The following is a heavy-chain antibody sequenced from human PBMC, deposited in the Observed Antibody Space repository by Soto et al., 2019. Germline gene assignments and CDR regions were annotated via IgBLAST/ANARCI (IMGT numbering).Heavy chain of an antibody. CDR3: ARISFSPFDY. CDR2: IDSSSSLI. CDR1: GFTFSYYS. V-gene: IGHV3-48*01. J-gene: IGHJ4*02. Sequence: EVQLVESGGGLVQPGGSLRLSCAASGFTFSYYSMNWVRQSPGKGLEWISYIDSSSSLIYHADSVKGRFTISRDNAKNSLYLQMNSLRVEDTAVYYCARISFSPFDYWGQGTLVTVSS. D-gene: IGHD3-16*01.